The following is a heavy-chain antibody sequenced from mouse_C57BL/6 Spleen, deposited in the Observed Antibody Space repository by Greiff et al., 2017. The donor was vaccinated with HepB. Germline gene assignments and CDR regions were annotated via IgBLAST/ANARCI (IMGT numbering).Heavy chain of an antibody. J-gene: IGHJ3*01. V-gene: IGHV1-7*01. D-gene: IGHD1-1*01. CDR3: AIHRITTGPAWFAY. CDR1: GYTFTSYW. CDR2: INPSSGYT. Sequence: VQRVESGAELAKPGASVKLSCKASGYTFTSYWMHWVKQRPGQGLEWIGYINPSSGYTKYNQKFKDKATLTADKSSSTAYMQLSSLTYEDSAVYYCAIHRITTGPAWFAYWGQGTLVTVSA.